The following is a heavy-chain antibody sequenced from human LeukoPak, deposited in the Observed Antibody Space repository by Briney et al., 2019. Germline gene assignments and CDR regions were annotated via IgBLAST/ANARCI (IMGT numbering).Heavy chain of an antibody. Sequence: GGSLRLSCAASGFTFSSYEMNWVRQAPGKGLEWVSYISSSGSTTHYADSVKGRFTISRDNAKKSLYLQMNSLRAEDTAVYYCARDNYDSSGYYFDWGQGALVTVSS. CDR2: ISSSGSTT. D-gene: IGHD3-22*01. J-gene: IGHJ4*02. CDR3: ARDNYDSSGYYFD. V-gene: IGHV3-48*03. CDR1: GFTFSSYE.